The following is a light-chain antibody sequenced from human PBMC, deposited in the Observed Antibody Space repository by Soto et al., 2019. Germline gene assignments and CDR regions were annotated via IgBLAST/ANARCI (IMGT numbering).Light chain of an antibody. Sequence: EIVMTQSPATLSVSPGERATLSCRASQSVTRSVAWYQKRPGLAPRLLIYNASIRATGIPARFSGGGSGTQFTLTISSLQSEDFAVYCCQQFHGWPTFGQGTKVDIK. CDR1: QSVTRS. CDR2: NAS. J-gene: IGKJ1*01. V-gene: IGKV3-15*01. CDR3: QQFHGWPT.